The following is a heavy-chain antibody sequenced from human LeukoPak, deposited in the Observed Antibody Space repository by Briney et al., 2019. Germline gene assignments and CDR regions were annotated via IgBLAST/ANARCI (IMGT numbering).Heavy chain of an antibody. Sequence: GGSLRLSCAASGFTFSSYEMNWVRQAPGEGLEWVSYISSGSTIYDADSVKGRFTISRDNAKNSLYLQMNSLRADDTAVYYCARESIAVAGAPFDYWGQGTLVTVSS. CDR3: ARESIAVAGAPFDY. CDR2: ISSGSTI. J-gene: IGHJ4*02. CDR1: GFTFSSYE. V-gene: IGHV3-48*03. D-gene: IGHD6-19*01.